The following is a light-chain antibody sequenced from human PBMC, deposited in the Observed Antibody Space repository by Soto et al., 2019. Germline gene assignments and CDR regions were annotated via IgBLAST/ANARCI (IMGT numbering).Light chain of an antibody. Sequence: DIQMTQSPSTLSASVGDRVTITCRAGQSISDWLAWYQQIPGKAPKLLIVDASTLQSGVPSKFSGSVSGTEFTLTTGSLQGDDIGTYYCQEYTNATFGRGTRLEIK. V-gene: IGKV1-5*01. CDR3: QEYTNAT. J-gene: IGKJ2*01. CDR2: DAS. CDR1: QSISDW.